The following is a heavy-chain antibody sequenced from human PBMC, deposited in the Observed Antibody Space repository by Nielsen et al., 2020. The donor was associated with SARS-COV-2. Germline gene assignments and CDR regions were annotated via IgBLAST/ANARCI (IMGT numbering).Heavy chain of an antibody. D-gene: IGHD6-19*01. J-gene: IGHJ4*02. V-gene: IGHV3-30-3*01. Sequence: GESLKISCAASGFTFSSYAMHWVRQAPGKGLEWVAVISYDGSNKYYADSVKGRFTISRDNSKNTLYLQMNSLRAEDTAVYYCARAPAGYSSGWTPDYWCQGTPVTVSS. CDR3: ARAPAGYSSGWTPDY. CDR1: GFTFSSYA. CDR2: ISYDGSNK.